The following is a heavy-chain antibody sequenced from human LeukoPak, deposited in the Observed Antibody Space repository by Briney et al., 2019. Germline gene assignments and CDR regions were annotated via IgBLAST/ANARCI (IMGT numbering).Heavy chain of an antibody. Sequence: GGSLRLSCAASGFTFDDYAMHWVRQAPGKGLEWVSGISWNSGSIGYADSVKGRFTISRDNAKNSLYLQMNSLRAEDTALYYCAKGKEYYYASSGYLTYWGQGTLVTVSS. V-gene: IGHV3-9*01. J-gene: IGHJ4*02. CDR2: ISWNSGSI. CDR3: AKGKEYYYASSGYLTY. CDR1: GFTFDDYA. D-gene: IGHD3-22*01.